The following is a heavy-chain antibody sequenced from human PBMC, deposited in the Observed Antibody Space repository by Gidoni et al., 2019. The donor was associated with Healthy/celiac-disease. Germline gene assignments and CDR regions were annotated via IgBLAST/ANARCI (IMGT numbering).Heavy chain of an antibody. CDR3: AKATGYEFWSGYPYGMDV. V-gene: IGHV3-30*18. Sequence: HWVRQAPGKGLEWVAVISYDGSNKYYADSVQGRFTISRDNSKNTLYLQMNSLRAEDTAVYYCAKATGYEFWSGYPYGMDVWGQGTTVTVSS. CDR2: ISYDGSNK. D-gene: IGHD3-3*01. J-gene: IGHJ6*02.